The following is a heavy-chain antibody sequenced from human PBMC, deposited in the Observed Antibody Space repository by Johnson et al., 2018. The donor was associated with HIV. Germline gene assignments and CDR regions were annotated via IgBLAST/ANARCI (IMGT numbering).Heavy chain of an antibody. J-gene: IGHJ3*02. Sequence: EKLVESGGGVVQPGRSLRLSCAASGFTVSSNYMSWVRQAPGKGLEWVSVIYSGGSTYYADSVKGRFTISRDNSKNTLYLQMNSLRAEDTAVYYCAREGTVSYGGAFDIWGQGTMVTVSS. CDR3: AREGTVSYGGAFDI. D-gene: IGHD4-17*01. CDR1: GFTVSSNY. CDR2: IYSGGST. V-gene: IGHV3-66*01.